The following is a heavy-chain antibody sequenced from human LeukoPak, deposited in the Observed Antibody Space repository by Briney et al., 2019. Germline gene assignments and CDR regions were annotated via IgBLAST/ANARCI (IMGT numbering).Heavy chain of an antibody. V-gene: IGHV1-8*01. D-gene: IGHD6-13*01. CDR1: GYTFTSYD. CDR2: MNPSSGNT. CDR3: ARGYSSSWYRKSNWFDP. J-gene: IGHJ5*02. Sequence: APVKVSCKASGYTFTSYDINWVRQATGQGLEWMGWMNPSSGNTGYAQKFQGRVTMTRNTSISTAYMELSSLRSEDTAVYYCARGYSSSWYRKSNWFDPWGQGTLVTVSS.